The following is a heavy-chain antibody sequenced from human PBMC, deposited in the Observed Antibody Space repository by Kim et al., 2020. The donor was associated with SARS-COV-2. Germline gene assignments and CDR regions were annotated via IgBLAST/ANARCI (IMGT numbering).Heavy chain of an antibody. Sequence: SETLSLTCAVYGVSFNDYYWSWIRQPPGKGPEWIGEINHSGSTNYNPSLKSRVIISVDTSKNQFSLKLSSVTAADTAVYYCSGGQDVDSGRYGGMDVWG. CDR1: GVSFNDYY. CDR2: INHSGST. V-gene: IGHV4-34*01. CDR3: SGGQDVDSGRYGGMDV. J-gene: IGHJ6*02. D-gene: IGHD3-10*01.